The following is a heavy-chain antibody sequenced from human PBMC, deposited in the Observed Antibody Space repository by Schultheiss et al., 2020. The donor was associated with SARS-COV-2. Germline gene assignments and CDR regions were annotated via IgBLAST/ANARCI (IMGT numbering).Heavy chain of an antibody. J-gene: IGHJ6*02. V-gene: IGHV3-30*01. CDR2: ISNDGSNT. Sequence: GESLKISCAASGFTFSMYTMHWVRQAPGKGLQWVAVISNDGSNTYYADSVKGRFTISRDNSKNTLYLQMNSLRAEDTAVYYCARDQRDCSSTSCYYYYGMDVWGQGTTVTVSS. D-gene: IGHD2-2*01. CDR1: GFTFSMYT. CDR3: ARDQRDCSSTSCYYYYGMDV.